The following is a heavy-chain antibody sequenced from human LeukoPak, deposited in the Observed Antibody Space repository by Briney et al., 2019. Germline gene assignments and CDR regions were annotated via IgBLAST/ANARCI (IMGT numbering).Heavy chain of an antibody. CDR1: GFTFSSYG. CDR3: ARDPTYCTNGVCYLFDY. J-gene: IGHJ4*02. V-gene: IGHV3-33*01. CDR2: IWYDGSNK. Sequence: PGGSLRLSCAASGFTFSSYGMHWVRQAPGKGLEWVAVIWYDGSNKYYADSVKGRFTISRDNSKNPLYLQMNSLRAEDTAVYYCARDPTYCTNGVCYLFDYWGQGTLVTVSS. D-gene: IGHD2-8*01.